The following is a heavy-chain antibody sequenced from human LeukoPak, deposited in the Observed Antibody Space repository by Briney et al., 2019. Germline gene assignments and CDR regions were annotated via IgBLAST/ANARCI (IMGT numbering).Heavy chain of an antibody. CDR2: IYTSGST. V-gene: IGHV4-61*02. J-gene: IGHJ4*02. CDR3: ARETVAYYFDY. CDR1: GGSISSGSYY. D-gene: IGHD6-19*01. Sequence: SETLSLTCTVSGGSISSGSYYWSWIRQPAGKGLEWIGRIYTSGSTNYNPSLKSRVTISVDTSKNQFSLKLSSVPAADTAVYYCARETVAYYFDYWGQGTLVTVSS.